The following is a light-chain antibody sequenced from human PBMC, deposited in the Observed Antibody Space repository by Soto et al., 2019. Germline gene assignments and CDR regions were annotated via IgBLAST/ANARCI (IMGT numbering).Light chain of an antibody. CDR1: QSVASNY. J-gene: IGKJ1*01. CDR3: QQYGNSPQT. Sequence: EIVLTQSPGTLSLSPGERATLSYRASQSVASNYVCWYQQRHGQAPRLLIYGASLRATGIPDRFSGSGSGTDFTLTISRLEAEDFAVYCCQQYGNSPQTFGQGTKVEIK. CDR2: GAS. V-gene: IGKV3-20*01.